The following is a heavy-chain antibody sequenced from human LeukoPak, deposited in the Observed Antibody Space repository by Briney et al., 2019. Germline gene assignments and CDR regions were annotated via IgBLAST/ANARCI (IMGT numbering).Heavy chain of an antibody. Sequence: SETLSLTCTVSGGSISSGSYYRSWIRQPAGKGLEWIGRIYTSGSTNYNPSLKSRVTISVDTSKNQFSLKLSSVTAADTAVYYCAREVKGYYDSSGSENFDYWGQGTLVTVSS. CDR2: IYTSGST. V-gene: IGHV4-61*02. D-gene: IGHD3-22*01. CDR3: AREVKGYYDSSGSENFDY. CDR1: GGSISSGSYY. J-gene: IGHJ4*02.